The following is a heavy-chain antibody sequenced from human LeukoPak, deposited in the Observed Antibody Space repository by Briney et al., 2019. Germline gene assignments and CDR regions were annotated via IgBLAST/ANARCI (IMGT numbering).Heavy chain of an antibody. CDR1: GYTFTGYY. CDR2: INPNSGGT. J-gene: IGHJ4*02. V-gene: IGHV1-2*02. CDR3: ARETTAESTGYFDY. Sequence: ASVKVSCKASGYTFTGYYMHWVRQAPGQGLEWMGWINPNSGGTNYAQKFQGRVTMTRDTSISTAYMELSRLRSDDTAVYYCARETTAESTGYFDYWGQGTLVTVSS. D-gene: IGHD1-1*01.